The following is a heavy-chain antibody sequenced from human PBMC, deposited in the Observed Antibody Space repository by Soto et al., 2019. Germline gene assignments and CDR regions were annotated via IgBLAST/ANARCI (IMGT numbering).Heavy chain of an antibody. CDR1: GFSFGGYA. J-gene: IGHJ4*02. CDR2: ISGSGATT. V-gene: IGHV3-23*01. CDR3: AKGSRGYSGYVFDY. Sequence: GWSLRLSCAASGFSFGGYAMNWVRQAPGKGLEWVSSISGSGATTYYADSVKGRFTISRDNSKNTVYLQMNSLRAEDTALYYCAKGSRGYSGYVFDYWGQGALVTVSS. D-gene: IGHD5-12*01.